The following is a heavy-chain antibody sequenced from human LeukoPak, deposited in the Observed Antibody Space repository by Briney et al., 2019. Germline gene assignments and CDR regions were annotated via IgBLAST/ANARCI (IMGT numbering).Heavy chain of an antibody. J-gene: IGHJ4*02. D-gene: IGHD3-10*01. CDR3: ARDELYGSGSYSPLPFDY. V-gene: IGHV3-74*01. CDR2: INSDGSST. Sequence: GGSLRLSCAASGFTVSSNYMSWVRQAPGKGLEWVSRINSDGSSTNYADSVKGRFTISRDNAKNSLYLQMNSLRAEDTAVYYCARDELYGSGSYSPLPFDYWGQGTLVTVSS. CDR1: GFTVSSNY.